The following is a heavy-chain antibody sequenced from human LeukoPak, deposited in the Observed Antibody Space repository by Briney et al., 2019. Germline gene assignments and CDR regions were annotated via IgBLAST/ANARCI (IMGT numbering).Heavy chain of an antibody. Sequence: PSETLSLTCSVSGDSISNYYWNWIRQPPGKGLEWIGNVNYIGNTNYNPSLKSRVTISVDTPSNQFSLKLSSVTAADTAVYYCARDPGTTPLDYYYYMDVWGKGTTVTVSS. CDR2: VNYIGNT. D-gene: IGHD1-7*01. V-gene: IGHV4-59*12. CDR3: ARDPGTTPLDYYYYMDV. CDR1: GDSISNYY. J-gene: IGHJ6*03.